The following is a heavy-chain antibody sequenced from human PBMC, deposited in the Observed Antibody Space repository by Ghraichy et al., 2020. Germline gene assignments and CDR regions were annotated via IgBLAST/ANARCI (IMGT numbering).Heavy chain of an antibody. Sequence: LSLTCAASGFTFSSYAMHWVRQAPGKGLEWVAVISYDGSNKYYADSVKGRFTISRDNSKNTLYLQMNSLRAEDTAVYYCARGEGIAATYGRYWGQGTLVTVSS. J-gene: IGHJ4*02. D-gene: IGHD6-13*01. V-gene: IGHV3-30*04. CDR3: ARGEGIAATYGRY. CDR1: GFTFSSYA. CDR2: ISYDGSNK.